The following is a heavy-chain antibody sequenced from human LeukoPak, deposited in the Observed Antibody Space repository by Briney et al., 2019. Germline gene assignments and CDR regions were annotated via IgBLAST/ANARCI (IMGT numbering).Heavy chain of an antibody. V-gene: IGHV3-7*05. CDR3: ARDQDNSGPLFDY. CDR1: GFPFSTNG. Sequence: GGSLRLSCAASGFPFSTNGMSWVRQAAGKGLEWVVNINEDGNARAYVDSVKGRFTISRDNAKNSLYLQMSSLRAEDTAVYYCARDQDNSGPLFDYWGQGTLVTVSS. J-gene: IGHJ4*02. D-gene: IGHD3-22*01. CDR2: INEDGNAR.